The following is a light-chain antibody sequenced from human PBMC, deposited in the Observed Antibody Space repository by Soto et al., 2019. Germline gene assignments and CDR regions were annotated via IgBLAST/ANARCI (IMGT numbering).Light chain of an antibody. CDR2: DVT. V-gene: IGLV2-11*01. CDR1: SSDVGGYNY. CDR3: CSYAGSSTRV. J-gene: IGLJ1*01. Sequence: QSALTQPRSVSGSPTQSVTISCTGTSSDVGGYNYVSWYQQHPGKAPELMIYDVTNRPSGIPDRFSGSKSGNTASLTISGLQAEDEADYYCCSYAGSSTRVFGTGTKLTVL.